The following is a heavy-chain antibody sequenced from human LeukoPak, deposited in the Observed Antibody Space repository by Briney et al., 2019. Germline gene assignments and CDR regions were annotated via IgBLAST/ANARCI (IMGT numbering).Heavy chain of an antibody. Sequence: ASVKVSCKASGYTFTGYYMHWVRQAPGQGLEWMGRINPNSGGTNYAQKFQGRVTMTRDKSISTAYMELSRLRSDDTAVSYCAKGYYYDSSGYFPRYYYFDYWGQGTLVTVSS. CDR2: INPNSGGT. J-gene: IGHJ4*02. V-gene: IGHV1-2*06. CDR1: GYTFTGYY. D-gene: IGHD3-22*01. CDR3: AKGYYYDSSGYFPRYYYFDY.